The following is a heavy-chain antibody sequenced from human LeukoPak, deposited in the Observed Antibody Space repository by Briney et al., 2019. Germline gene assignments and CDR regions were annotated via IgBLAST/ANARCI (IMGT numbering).Heavy chain of an antibody. CDR1: GFSLSGSW. CDR2: KNSDGSEI. Sequence: PGGSLRLSCTASGFSLSGSWMSWGRHLPGKGPEWLADKNSDGSEIVYVDSVKGRFTISRNKAKNSLFLEMDGRRAVEPGVYYCARGPLNGALDIWGQGTLVTVSS. CDR3: ARGPLNGALDI. J-gene: IGHJ3*02. V-gene: IGHV3-7*01.